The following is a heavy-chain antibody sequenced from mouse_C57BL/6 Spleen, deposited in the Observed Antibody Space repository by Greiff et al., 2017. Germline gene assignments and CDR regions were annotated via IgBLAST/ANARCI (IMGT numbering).Heavy chain of an antibody. D-gene: IGHD2-1*01. V-gene: IGHV1-80*01. J-gene: IGHJ3*01. CDR2: IYPGDGDT. CDR1: GYAFSSYW. CDR3: ARGDLPSRGFAY. Sequence: QVQLKESGAELVKPGASVKISCKASGYAFSSYWMNWVKQRPGKGLEWIGQIYPGDGDTNYNGKFKGKATLTADKSSSTAYMQLSSLTSEDSAVYFCARGDLPSRGFAYWGQGTLVTVSA.